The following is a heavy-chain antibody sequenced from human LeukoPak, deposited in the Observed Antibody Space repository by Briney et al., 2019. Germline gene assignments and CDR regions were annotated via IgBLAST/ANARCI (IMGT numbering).Heavy chain of an antibody. CDR3: ARGRGSSWYYFDS. J-gene: IGHJ4*02. Sequence: PSETLSLTCTVSGGSISSYYWSWVRQPAGKGLEWIGRIYTSGNTNYNPSLKGRVTMTVDTSKNQFSLNLSSVTAADTAVYYCARGRGSSWYYFDSWGQGTLVTVSS. CDR1: GGSISSYY. D-gene: IGHD6-13*01. V-gene: IGHV4-4*07. CDR2: IYTSGNT.